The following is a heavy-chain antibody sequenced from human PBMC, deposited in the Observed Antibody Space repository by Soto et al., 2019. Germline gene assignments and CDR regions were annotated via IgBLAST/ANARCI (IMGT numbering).Heavy chain of an antibody. CDR3: ARGIAAGGTSCPRYFDX. CDR2: ISFDGNNK. D-gene: IGHD6-13*01. V-gene: IGHV3-30*03. J-gene: IGHJ4*02. Sequence: GGSLRLSCAASGFTFRSCGMHWVRQAPGKGLEWVAFISFDGNNKYYADSVKVRFTISRDNSKITLYLQMNSLRVEDTAVYYCARGIAAGGTSCPRYFDXWGQVTLVTVSX. CDR1: GFTFRSCG.